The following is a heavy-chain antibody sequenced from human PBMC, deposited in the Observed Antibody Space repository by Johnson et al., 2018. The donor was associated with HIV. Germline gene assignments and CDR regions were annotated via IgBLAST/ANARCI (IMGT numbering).Heavy chain of an antibody. V-gene: IGHV3-NL1*01. CDR1: GFTFSSYG. J-gene: IGHJ3*02. CDR3: AREEGVGELFSRAFDI. D-gene: IGHD3-10*01. CDR2: ISGSGGST. Sequence: QVQLVESGGGVVQPGGSLRLSCAASGFTFSSYGMHWVRQAPGKGLEWVSAISGSGGSTYYADSVKGRFTISRDNSKNTLYLQMNSLRAEDTAVYYCAREEGVGELFSRAFDIWGQGTMVTVSS.